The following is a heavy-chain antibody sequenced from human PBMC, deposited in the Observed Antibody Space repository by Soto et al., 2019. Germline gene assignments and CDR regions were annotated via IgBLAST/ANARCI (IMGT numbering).Heavy chain of an antibody. CDR2: ISGSGGST. CDR3: AKDRGNGIAAMTFDY. CDR1: GFTFSSYA. J-gene: IGHJ4*02. V-gene: IGHV3-23*01. D-gene: IGHD6-13*01. Sequence: GGSLRLSCAASGFTFSSYAMSWVRQAPGKGLEWVSAISGSGGSTYYADSVKGRFTISRDNSKNTLYLQMNSLRAEDTAVYYCAKDRGNGIAAMTFDYWGQGTLVTVSS.